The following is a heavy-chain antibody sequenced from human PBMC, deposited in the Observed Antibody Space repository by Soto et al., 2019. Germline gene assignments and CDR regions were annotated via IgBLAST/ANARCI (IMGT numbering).Heavy chain of an antibody. CDR1: GFTLSNAL. CDR3: TTGPRLGSIRGADDT. CDR2: MKTKADGGTI. J-gene: IGHJ5*02. V-gene: IGHV3-15*07. Sequence: GGSLRLSCAASGFTLSNALMNWVRQAPGKGLEWVGRMKTKADGGTIDYAAPVKGRFIISRDDSKNTLSLQMNSLKTEDTGVYYCTTGPRLGSIRGADDTWGLGTLVTVSS. D-gene: IGHD3-10*01.